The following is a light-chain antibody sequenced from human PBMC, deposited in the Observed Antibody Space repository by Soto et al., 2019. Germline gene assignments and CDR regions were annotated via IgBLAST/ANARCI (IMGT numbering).Light chain of an antibody. CDR2: GTS. CDR1: QSVGSSY. CDR3: QQYTTSSWT. Sequence: EVVLTQSPGTLSFSPGEIATLSFSASQSVGSSYLAWYQQKPGQAPRVLIYGTSSRATGIPDRFSGSGSGTDFTLTISRLEPEDFAVYYCQQYTTSSWTFGQGTKVDIK. J-gene: IGKJ1*01. V-gene: IGKV3-20*01.